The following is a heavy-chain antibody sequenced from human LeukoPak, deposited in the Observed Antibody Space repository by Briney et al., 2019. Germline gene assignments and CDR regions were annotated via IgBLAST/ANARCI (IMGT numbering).Heavy chain of an antibody. CDR2: INTKGET. D-gene: IGHD3-22*01. V-gene: IGHV4-4*09. CDR3: ATSNDTKIPPFDH. Sequence: SETLSLTCTVSGVSMSAYQWSWVRQSPEKGLEWIGCINTKGETSYNPSLKSRVTTSVDTSKSQFSLRLTSVTAAHTAVYYCATSNDTKIPPFDHWGQGAPVTVSS. CDR1: GVSMSAYQ. J-gene: IGHJ4*02.